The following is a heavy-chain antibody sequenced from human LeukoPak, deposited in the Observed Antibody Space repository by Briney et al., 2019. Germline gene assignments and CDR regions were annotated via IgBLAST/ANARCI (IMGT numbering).Heavy chain of an antibody. V-gene: IGHV6-1*01. Sequence: SQTLSLTCAISGDSVFSDGVAWSWIRQSTSRGLEWLGRTYYRSQWFREYAESVKSRITIDPDTSKNQFSLQLNSVTPEDTAVYYCARDLYCSTYSCSFANWGQGALVTVSS. D-gene: IGHD6-6*01. CDR1: GDSVFSDGVA. CDR3: ARDLYCSTYSCSFAN. CDR2: TYYRSQWFR. J-gene: IGHJ4*02.